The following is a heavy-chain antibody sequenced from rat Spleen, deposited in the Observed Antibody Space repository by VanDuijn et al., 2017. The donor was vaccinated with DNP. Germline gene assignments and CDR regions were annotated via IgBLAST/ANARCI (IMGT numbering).Heavy chain of an antibody. Sequence: EVQLVESGGGLVQPGRSMKLSCAASGFTFSDYYMAWVRQAPKKGLEWVASISYEGSSTYYGDSVKGRFTISRDNAKSTLYLQMNSLRSEDTATYYCARHFRHYYSSSNWYFDFWGPGTMVTVSS. CDR3: ARHFRHYYSSSNWYFDF. CDR1: GFTFSDYY. J-gene: IGHJ1*01. V-gene: IGHV5-22*01. D-gene: IGHD1-2*01. CDR2: ISYEGSST.